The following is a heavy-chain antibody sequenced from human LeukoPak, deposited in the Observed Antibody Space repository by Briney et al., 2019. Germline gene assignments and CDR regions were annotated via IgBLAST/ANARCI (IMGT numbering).Heavy chain of an antibody. CDR2: ISAYSGNT. CDR3: ARDRGGTGYYKY. V-gene: IGHV1-18*01. Sequence: ASVKVSCKASGYTFTSYGISWVRQAPGQGLEWMGWISAYSGNTNYAQKLQGRVTMTTDRSTNTAYMELTSLRSDDTAVYFCARDRGGTGYYKYWGQGTLVTVSS. J-gene: IGHJ4*02. D-gene: IGHD3-9*01. CDR1: GYTFTSYG.